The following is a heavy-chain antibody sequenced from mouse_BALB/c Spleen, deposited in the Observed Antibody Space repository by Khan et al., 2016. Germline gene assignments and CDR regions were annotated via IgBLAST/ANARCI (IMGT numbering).Heavy chain of an antibody. D-gene: IGHD1-2*01. CDR1: GYSITSDYA. CDR3: ARVPTATRYFDV. Sequence: VQLQESGPGLVKPSQSLSLTCTVTGYSITSDYAWNWIRQFPGNKLEWMGYIKYSGSTTYSPSLKSRISITRDTSQNQFFLQLKSVTTEDTATYYCARVPTATRYFDVWGAGTTVTVSS. CDR2: IKYSGST. V-gene: IGHV3-2*02. J-gene: IGHJ1*01.